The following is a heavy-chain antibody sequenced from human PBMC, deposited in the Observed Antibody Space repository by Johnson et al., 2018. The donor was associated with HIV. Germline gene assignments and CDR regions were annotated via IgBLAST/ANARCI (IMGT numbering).Heavy chain of an antibody. CDR2: ISSNGGNK. Sequence: VQLVESGGGLVQPGGSLRLSCAASGFTFSSAAMRWVRQAPGKGLEWVATISSNGGNKYYADSVKGRFTISRDNSKNTLYLQINSLRVEDTAVYCCARGKGSCSNNAFDIWGQGTMVTVSS. D-gene: IGHD2-15*01. V-gene: IGHV3-30*04. CDR3: ARGKGSCSNNAFDI. J-gene: IGHJ3*02. CDR1: GFTFSSAA.